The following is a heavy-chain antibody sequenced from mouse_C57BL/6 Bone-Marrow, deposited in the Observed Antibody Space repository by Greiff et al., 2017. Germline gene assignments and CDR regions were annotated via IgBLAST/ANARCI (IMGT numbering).Heavy chain of an antibody. J-gene: IGHJ2*01. Sequence: QVQLQQSGAELVKPGASVKLSCKASGYTFTSYWMQWVKQRPGQGLEWIGEIDPSDSYTNYNQKFKGKATLTVDTSSSTAYMQLSSLTSEDSAVYYCAREGWDGYWGQGTTLTVSS. CDR2: IDPSDSYT. V-gene: IGHV1-50*01. D-gene: IGHD3-3*01. CDR3: AREGWDGY. CDR1: GYTFTSYW.